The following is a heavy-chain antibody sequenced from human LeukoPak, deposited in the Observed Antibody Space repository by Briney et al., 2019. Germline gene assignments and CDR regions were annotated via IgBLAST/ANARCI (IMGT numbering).Heavy chain of an antibody. CDR2: IYYSGST. Sequence: SETLSLTCTVPGGSISSYYWSWIRQPPGKGLEWIGYIYYSGSTNYNPSLKGRVTISVDTSKNQFSLKLSSVTAADTAVYYCARRNSIAVAGTYFDYWGQGTLVTVSS. CDR3: ARRNSIAVAGTYFDY. J-gene: IGHJ4*02. CDR1: GGSISSYY. V-gene: IGHV4-59*01. D-gene: IGHD6-19*01.